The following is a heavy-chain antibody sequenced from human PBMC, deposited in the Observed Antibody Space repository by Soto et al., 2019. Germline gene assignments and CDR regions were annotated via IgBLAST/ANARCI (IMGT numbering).Heavy chain of an antibody. V-gene: IGHV3-23*01. CDR2: ISGSGGDT. CDR3: SKKEMGRTGVPYYYDY. J-gene: IGHJ4*02. D-gene: IGHD2-8*01. Sequence: GSLRLSCAASGFTFNIYAMSWVRQAPGKGLEWVSAISGSGGDTYYADSVKGRFTISRDDSRNTLYLQMNGLRAEDTALYYCSKKEMGRTGVPYYYDYWGQGILVTVSS. CDR1: GFTFNIYA.